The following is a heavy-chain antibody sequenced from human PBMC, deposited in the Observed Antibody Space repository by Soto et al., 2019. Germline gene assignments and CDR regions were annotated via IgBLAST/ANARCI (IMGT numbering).Heavy chain of an antibody. Sequence: WETLSFTCTVSGGSISSSSYYWGWIRQPPGKGLEWIGSIYYSGSTYYNPSLKSRVTISVDTSKNQFSLKLSSVTAADTAVYYCARRRRDLRYYFDYWGQGTLVTVSS. CDR1: GGSISSSSYY. V-gene: IGHV4-39*01. D-gene: IGHD5-12*01. CDR3: ARRRRDLRYYFDY. J-gene: IGHJ4*02. CDR2: IYYSGST.